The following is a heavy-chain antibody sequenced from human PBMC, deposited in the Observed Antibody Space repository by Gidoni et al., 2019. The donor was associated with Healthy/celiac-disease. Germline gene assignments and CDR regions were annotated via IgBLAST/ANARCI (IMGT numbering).Heavy chain of an antibody. CDR1: GYTFTSYD. D-gene: IGHD1-26*01. V-gene: IGHV1-8*01. CDR3: ARRIWWELLYYYYGMDV. Sequence: QVQLVQSGAEVKKPGASVKVSCKASGYTFTSYDSNWVRQATGQGLEWMGWMNPNSGNTGYAQKFQGRVTMTRNTSISTAYIELSSLRSEDTAVYYCARRIWWELLYYYYGMDVWGQGTTVTVSS. J-gene: IGHJ6*02. CDR2: MNPNSGNT.